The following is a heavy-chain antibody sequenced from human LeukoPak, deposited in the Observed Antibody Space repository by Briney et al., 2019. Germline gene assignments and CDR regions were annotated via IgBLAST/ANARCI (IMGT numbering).Heavy chain of an antibody. Sequence: KTSETLSLTCTVSGGSISSYYWSWIRQPPGKGLEWIGYIYYSGSTNYNPSLKSRVTISVDTSKNQFPLKLSSVTAADTAVYYCARTRYYYNSRSYGAPYYFDYWGQGTLVTVSS. CDR2: IYYSGST. CDR1: GGSISSYY. D-gene: IGHD3-10*01. CDR3: ARTRYYYNSRSYGAPYYFDY. J-gene: IGHJ4*02. V-gene: IGHV4-59*08.